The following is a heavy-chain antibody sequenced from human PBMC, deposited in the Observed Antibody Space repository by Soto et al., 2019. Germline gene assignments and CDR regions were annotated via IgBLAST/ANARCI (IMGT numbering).Heavy chain of an antibody. V-gene: IGHV4-4*02. CDR1: GGSISSSNW. D-gene: IGHD3-10*01. Sequence: SETLSLTCAVSGGSISSSNWWSWVRQPPGKGLEWIGEIYHSGSTNYTPSLKSRVTTSVDKSKNQFSLKLSSVTAADTAVYYCARGQWYYYGSGSYPMPLSPYLRDWGQGTLVTVSS. CDR2: IYHSGST. CDR3: ARGQWYYYGSGSYPMPLSPYLRD. J-gene: IGHJ4*02.